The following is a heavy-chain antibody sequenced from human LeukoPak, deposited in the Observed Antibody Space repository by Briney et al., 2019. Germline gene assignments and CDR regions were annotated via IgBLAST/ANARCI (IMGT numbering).Heavy chain of an antibody. V-gene: IGHV3-7*01. CDR1: GFTFSSYW. D-gene: IGHD5-18*01. CDR3: AKDTYSYASGDAFDI. J-gene: IGHJ3*02. CDR2: IKLDGSEK. Sequence: GGSLRLSCAASGFTFSSYWMSWVRQAPGKGLEWVANIKLDGSEKYYVDSVKGRFTISRDNAKNSLYLQMNSLRAEDTAVYYCAKDTYSYASGDAFDIWGQGTMVTVSS.